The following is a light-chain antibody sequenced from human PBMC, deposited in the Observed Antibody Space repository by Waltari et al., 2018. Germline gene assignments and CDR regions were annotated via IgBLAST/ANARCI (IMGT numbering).Light chain of an antibody. V-gene: IGKV2-28*01. Sequence: DIVMTQSPLSLPVTPVEPASISCRSSQSLLHTNAYNYLDWYLQKPGQSPQLLIYLGSNRASGVPDRFSGSGSGTDFTLKISRVEAEDVGIYYCMQSLQTPYTFGQGTKLEIK. J-gene: IGKJ2*01. CDR2: LGS. CDR1: QSLLHTNAYNY. CDR3: MQSLQTPYT.